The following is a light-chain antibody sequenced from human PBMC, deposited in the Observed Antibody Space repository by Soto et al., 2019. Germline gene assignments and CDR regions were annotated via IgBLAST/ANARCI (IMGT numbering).Light chain of an antibody. CDR1: QSVSSY. J-gene: IGKJ4*01. V-gene: IGKV3-11*01. CDR3: QQRSNWPPLT. Sequence: EIVLTQSPATLSLSPGERATLSCRASQSVSSYLAWYQQKPGQAPRLLIYDASNRATGIPARFSGSGSGTDFALTISSLGPEDFAVYYFQQRSNWPPLTFGGGTKVEIK. CDR2: DAS.